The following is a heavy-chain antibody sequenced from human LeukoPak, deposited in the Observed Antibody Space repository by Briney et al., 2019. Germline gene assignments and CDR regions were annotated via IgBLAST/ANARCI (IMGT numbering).Heavy chain of an antibody. D-gene: IGHD6-13*01. CDR1: GFTFSSYW. J-gene: IGHJ4*02. V-gene: IGHV3-7*01. Sequence: GGSLRLSCAASGFTFSSYWMSWVRQAPGNGLEWVANIKQDGSEKYYVDSVKGRFTISRDNAKNSLYLQMNSLRAEDTAVYYCARGQVAAATDYWGQGTLVTVSS. CDR3: ARGQVAAATDY. CDR2: IKQDGSEK.